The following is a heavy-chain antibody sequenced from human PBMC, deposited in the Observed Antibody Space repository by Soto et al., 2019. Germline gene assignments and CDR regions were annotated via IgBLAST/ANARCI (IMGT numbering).Heavy chain of an antibody. J-gene: IGHJ3*02. D-gene: IGHD3-22*01. CDR2: IWYDGSNK. CDR3: ARGLHPPSYYYDSSDAFDI. CDR1: GFTFSSYG. Sequence: LRLSCAASGFTFSSYGMHWVRQAPGKGLEWVAVIWYDGSNKYYADSVKGRFTISRDNSKNTLYLQMNSLRAEDTAVYYCARGLHPPSYYYDSSDAFDIWGQGTMVTVSS. V-gene: IGHV3-33*01.